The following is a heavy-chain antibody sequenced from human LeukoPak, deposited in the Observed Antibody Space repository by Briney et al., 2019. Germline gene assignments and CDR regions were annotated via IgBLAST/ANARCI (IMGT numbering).Heavy chain of an antibody. CDR2: ISAYNGNT. CDR1: GYTFTSYG. CDR3: ARVLGITMVWGVIGHGLIDY. J-gene: IGHJ4*02. Sequence: ASVKVSCKASGYTFTSYGISWVRQAPGQGLEWMGWISAYNGNTNYAQKLQGRVTMTTDTSTSTAYMELRSLRSDDTAVYYCARVLGITMVWGVIGHGLIDYWGQGTLVTVSS. V-gene: IGHV1-18*04. D-gene: IGHD3-10*01.